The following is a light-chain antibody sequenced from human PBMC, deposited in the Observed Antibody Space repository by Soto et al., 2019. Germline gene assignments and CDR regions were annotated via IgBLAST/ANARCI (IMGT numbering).Light chain of an antibody. CDR3: QQTDRTPIT. CDR1: QSVGGS. Sequence: EIVMTQSPATLSVSPVERATLSCRASQSVGGSLAWYQQEPGQAPRLLIYGASTRATGIPARFSGSGSGTDFTLTISSLHPEDFATYYCQQTDRTPITFGQGTRLEIK. V-gene: IGKV3-15*01. J-gene: IGKJ5*01. CDR2: GAS.